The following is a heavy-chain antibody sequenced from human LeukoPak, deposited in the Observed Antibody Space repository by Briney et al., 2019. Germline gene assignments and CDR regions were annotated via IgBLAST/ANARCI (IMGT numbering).Heavy chain of an antibody. Sequence: SVKVSCKASGFTFPNSGMQWVRQARGQRLEWIGWIVLGAGNTVYSHKFHYRVTITRDDSTNTPYMELDSLGSEDTAVYYCAAQRGASLHDFWSTRLFDPWGQGTLVTVSS. J-gene: IGHJ5*02. CDR1: GFTFPNSG. CDR2: IVLGAGNT. D-gene: IGHD3-3*01. V-gene: IGHV1-58*02. CDR3: AAQRGASLHDFWSTRLFDP.